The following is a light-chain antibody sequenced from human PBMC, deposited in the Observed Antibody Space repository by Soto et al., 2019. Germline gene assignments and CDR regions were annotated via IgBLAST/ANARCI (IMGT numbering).Light chain of an antibody. V-gene: IGKV3-15*01. CDR2: GAF. CDR3: QQYNDWPLT. CDR1: QSVSSN. Sequence: EIVMTQSPVTLSVSPGERVTLSCRVSQSVSSNLAWYQQKPGQAPSLLIYGAFTRATGIPARFSGTGSGTEFTLTISSLQYEDFELYYCQQYNDWPLTLGQGTKVDIK. J-gene: IGKJ1*01.